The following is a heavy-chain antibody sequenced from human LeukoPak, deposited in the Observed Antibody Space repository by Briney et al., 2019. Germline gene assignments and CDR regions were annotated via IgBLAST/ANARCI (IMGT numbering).Heavy chain of an antibody. J-gene: IGHJ6*02. Sequence: GASVKVSCKASGGTFSSYAISWVRQAPGQGLEWMGRIIPILGIANYAQKFQGRVTMTRNTSISTAYMELSSLRSEDTAVYYCARVDADIVASPNPSYYYYYYGMDVWGQGTTVTVSS. CDR1: GGTFSSYA. V-gene: IGHV1-69*04. CDR2: IIPILGIA. CDR3: ARVDADIVASPNPSYYYYYYGMDV. D-gene: IGHD5-12*01.